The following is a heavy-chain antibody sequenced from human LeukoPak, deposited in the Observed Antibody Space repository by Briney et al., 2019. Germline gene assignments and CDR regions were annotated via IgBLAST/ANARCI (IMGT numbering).Heavy chain of an antibody. CDR1: GXTFSSYA. V-gene: IGHV3-23*01. D-gene: IGHD4-17*01. J-gene: IGHJ4*02. CDR3: AKDASPGGTVTTDLDY. Sequence: GGSLRLSCAASGXTFSSYAMSWVRQAPGKGLEWVSAISGSGGSTYYADSVKGRFTISRDNSKNTLYLQMNSLRAEDTAVYYCAKDASPGGTVTTDLDYWGQGTLVTVSS. CDR2: ISGSGGST.